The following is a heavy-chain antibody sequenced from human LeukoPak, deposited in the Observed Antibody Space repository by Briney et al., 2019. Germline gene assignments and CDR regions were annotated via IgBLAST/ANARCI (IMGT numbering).Heavy chain of an antibody. CDR3: ARGDRSYYDFWSGYFNTPSGNWFDP. CDR1: GRSFSGYY. D-gene: IGHD3-3*01. CDR2: INHSGST. V-gene: IGHV4-34*01. J-gene: IGHJ5*02. Sequence: SETPSLTCAVYGRSFSGYYWSWIRQPPGKGLEWIGEINHSGSTNYNPSLKSRVTISVDTSKNQFSLKLSSVTAADTAVYYCARGDRSYYDFWSGYFNTPSGNWFDPWGQGTLVTVSS.